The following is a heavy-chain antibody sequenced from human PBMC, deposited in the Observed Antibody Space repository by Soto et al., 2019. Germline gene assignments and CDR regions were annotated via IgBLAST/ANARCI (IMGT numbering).Heavy chain of an antibody. J-gene: IGHJ4*02. CDR2: ST. D-gene: IGHD3-3*01. V-gene: IGHV2-5*01. CDR1: GFSLTTRGMT. Sequence: QITLKESGPTLVQPTQTLTLTCTVSGFSLTTRGMTLGWIRQPPGRAPEWLALSTQYSPSLQSRLTFTKDTSKNQVVLTMTNMDPVDTANYYCALRQDTSRGPIYWGQGIMVTVSS. CDR3: ALRQDTSRGPIY.